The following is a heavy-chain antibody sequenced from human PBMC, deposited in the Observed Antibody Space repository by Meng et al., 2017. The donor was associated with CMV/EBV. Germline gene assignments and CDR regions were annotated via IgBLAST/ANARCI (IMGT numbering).Heavy chain of an antibody. CDR2: IYYSGST. Sequence: SETLSLTCTVSGGSISSYYWSWIRQPPGKGLEWIGYIYYSGSTNYNPSLKSRVTISVDTSKNQFSLKLSSVTAADTAAYYCAKDSATIFGVGVLMDVWGQGTTVTVSS. D-gene: IGHD3-3*01. CDR1: GGSISSYY. V-gene: IGHV4-59*01. J-gene: IGHJ6*02. CDR3: AKDSATIFGVGVLMDV.